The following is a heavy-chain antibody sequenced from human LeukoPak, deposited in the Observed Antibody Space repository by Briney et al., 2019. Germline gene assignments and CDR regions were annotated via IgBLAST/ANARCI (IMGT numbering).Heavy chain of an antibody. Sequence: QPRGSLRLSCATSGFIFSNYVMAWVRQAPGKGLEWVSGITGGGDTTYYSDFVKGRFTISRDNSKNTLYLQMNSLRAEDTAVYYCAKDLYDYLWGSYRPSLDYWGQGTLVTVSS. D-gene: IGHD3-16*02. V-gene: IGHV3-23*01. CDR1: GFIFSNYV. CDR2: ITGGGDTT. J-gene: IGHJ4*02. CDR3: AKDLYDYLWGSYRPSLDY.